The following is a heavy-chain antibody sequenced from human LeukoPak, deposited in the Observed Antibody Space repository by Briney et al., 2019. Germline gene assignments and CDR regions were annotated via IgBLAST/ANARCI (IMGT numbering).Heavy chain of an antibody. CDR1: GFTFSSYS. Sequence: GGSLRLSCAASGFTFSSYSMNWVRQAPGKGLEWVSSITQGSDYIYYADSVKGRFIISRDNAKNSLYLQMNSLRAEGTAMYYCARDLNFYGSGRGVDYWSQGTLVTVSS. CDR2: ITQGSDYI. CDR3: ARDLNFYGSGRGVDY. V-gene: IGHV3-21*01. J-gene: IGHJ4*02. D-gene: IGHD3-10*01.